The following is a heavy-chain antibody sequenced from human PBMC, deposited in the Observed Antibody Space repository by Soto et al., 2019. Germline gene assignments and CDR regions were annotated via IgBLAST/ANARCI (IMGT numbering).Heavy chain of an antibody. Sequence: QVQLVESGGGVVQPGRSLRLSCAASGFTFSSYAMHWVRQAPGKGLEWVAVISYDGSNKYYADSVKGRFTISRDNSKNTRYLQMNSLRAEDTAVYYCARGGRTGWFDPWGQGTLVTVSS. J-gene: IGHJ5*02. V-gene: IGHV3-30-3*01. CDR1: GFTFSSYA. CDR2: ISYDGSNK. D-gene: IGHD3-16*01. CDR3: ARGGRTGWFDP.